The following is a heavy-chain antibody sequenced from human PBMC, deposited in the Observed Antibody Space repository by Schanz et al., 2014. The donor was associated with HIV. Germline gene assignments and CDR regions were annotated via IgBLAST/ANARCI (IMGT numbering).Heavy chain of an antibody. V-gene: IGHV1-69*01. J-gene: IGHJ6*02. CDR2: IIPIFGTA. D-gene: IGHD3-3*02. CDR1: GGTLSNYA. CDR3: ARAAFSSEYYYGMDV. Sequence: QVQLVQSGAEVKKTGSPVKVSCKAFGGTLSNYAISWVRQAPGQGLEWMGGIIPIFGTANYAQKFQGRVTIIADEATSTAYMELSSLRSADTAVYFCARAAFSSEYYYGMDVWGRGTTVTVSS.